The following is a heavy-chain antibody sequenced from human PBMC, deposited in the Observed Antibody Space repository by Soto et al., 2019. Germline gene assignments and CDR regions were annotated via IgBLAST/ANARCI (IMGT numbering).Heavy chain of an antibody. J-gene: IGHJ3*02. V-gene: IGHV1-2*02. CDR3: ARDSYYDILTGYSRNAFDI. D-gene: IGHD3-9*01. CDR1: GYTCIGYY. CDR2: INPNSGAT. Sequence: ASVKVSCKASGYTCIGYYMHWVRQAPGQGLEWLGWINPNSGATIYAQKFQGRVTVTRDTSINTAYMELSRLRSDDTAVYYCARDSYYDILTGYSRNAFDIWGQGTMVTVSS.